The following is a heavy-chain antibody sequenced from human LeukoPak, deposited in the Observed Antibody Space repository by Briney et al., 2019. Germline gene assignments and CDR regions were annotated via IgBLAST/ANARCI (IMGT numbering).Heavy chain of an antibody. CDR1: GYSFTSYW. CDR2: IYPGDSDT. CDR3: ARLDAYYYEFSNDY. J-gene: IGHJ4*02. D-gene: IGHD3-22*01. V-gene: IGHV5-51*01. Sequence: GESLKISCKGSGYSFTSYWIGGVRQMPGKGLEWMGIIYPGDSDTRYSPSFQGQVTISADKSISTAYLQWSSLRASDTAMYYCARLDAYYYEFSNDYWGQGTLVTVSS.